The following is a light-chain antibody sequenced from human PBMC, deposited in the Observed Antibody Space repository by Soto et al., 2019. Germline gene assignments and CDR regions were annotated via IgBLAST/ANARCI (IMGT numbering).Light chain of an antibody. CDR1: ATVGAY. J-gene: IGKJ1*01. Sequence: VLTQSPGTLSLSPGERATLSCRASATVGAYLAWYQHKRGQPPRLLIRDASPGATGVPARFRGSGSGTNFTLTISRLEPEDFAVYYCQQYGSSGTFGQGTKVEIK. V-gene: IGKV3-20*01. CDR2: DAS. CDR3: QQYGSSGT.